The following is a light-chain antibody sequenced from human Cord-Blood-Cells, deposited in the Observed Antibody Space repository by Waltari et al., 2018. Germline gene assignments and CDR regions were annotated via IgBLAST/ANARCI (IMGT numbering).Light chain of an antibody. Sequence: DIQLTQSPSFLSASVGDRVTIYCRASQGISSYLAWYQQKPGKAPKLLIYAASTLQSGVPSRFSGSGSGTEFTLTISSLQPEDFATYYCQQLNSYPLTFGGGTKVEIK. V-gene: IGKV1-9*01. CDR1: QGISSY. CDR3: QQLNSYPLT. J-gene: IGKJ4*01. CDR2: AAS.